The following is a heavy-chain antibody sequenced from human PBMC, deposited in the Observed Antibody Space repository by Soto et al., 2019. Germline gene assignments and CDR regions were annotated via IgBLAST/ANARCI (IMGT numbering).Heavy chain of an antibody. D-gene: IGHD6-13*01. V-gene: IGHV3-48*01. J-gene: IGHJ4*02. CDR2: ISSSSSTI. Sequence: PGGSLRLSCATSGFPFSSYSMNWVRQAPGKGLEWVSYISSSSSTIYYADSVKGRFTISRDNAKNSLYLQMNSLRAEDTAVYYCARAPAAKSKTFDYWGQGTLVTVSS. CDR3: ARAPAAKSKTFDY. CDR1: GFPFSSYS.